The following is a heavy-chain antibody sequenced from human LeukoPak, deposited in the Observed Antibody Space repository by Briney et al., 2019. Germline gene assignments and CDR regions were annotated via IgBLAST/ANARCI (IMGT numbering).Heavy chain of an antibody. Sequence: SETLSLTCAVSGGSISSGGYSWSWIRQPPGKGLEWIGYIYHSGSTYYNPSLKSRVTISVDRSKNQFSLKLSSVTAADTAVYYCARGGSGGSCYRCYSDYWGQGTLVTVSS. J-gene: IGHJ4*02. CDR2: IYHSGST. D-gene: IGHD2-15*01. CDR1: GGSISSGGYS. CDR3: ARGGSGGSCYRCYSDY. V-gene: IGHV4-30-2*01.